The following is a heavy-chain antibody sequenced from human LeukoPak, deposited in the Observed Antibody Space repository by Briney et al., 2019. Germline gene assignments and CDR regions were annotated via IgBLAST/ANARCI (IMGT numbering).Heavy chain of an antibody. CDR3: AKDSDMGAAGYYFDY. CDR2: ISYDGSDK. CDR1: GFTFSRYG. Sequence: GGSLRLSCAASGFTFSRYGMHWVRQAPGKGLGWVAVISYDGSDKYYADSVKGRFIISRDTSKKMLYLQMNSLRAEDTAAYYCAKDSDMGAAGYYFDYWGQGTLVTVSS. V-gene: IGHV3-30*18. J-gene: IGHJ4*02. D-gene: IGHD6-13*01.